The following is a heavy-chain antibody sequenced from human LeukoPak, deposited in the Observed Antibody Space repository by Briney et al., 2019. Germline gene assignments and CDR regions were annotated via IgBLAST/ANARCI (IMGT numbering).Heavy chain of an antibody. CDR3: ARRMRGDAFDI. D-gene: IGHD2/OR15-2a*01. Sequence: GASVKVSCKSSGYTFIGYFIHWVRRAPGQGLESMGWINPDNGGTNFAKKFQGRVTMTRDTSISTAYMELSRLRSDDTAVYYCARRMRGDAFDIWGQGTMVTVSA. CDR1: GYTFIGYF. J-gene: IGHJ3*02. CDR2: INPDNGGT. V-gene: IGHV1-2*02.